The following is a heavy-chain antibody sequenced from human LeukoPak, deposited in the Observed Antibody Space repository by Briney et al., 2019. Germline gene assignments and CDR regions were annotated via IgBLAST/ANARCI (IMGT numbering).Heavy chain of an antibody. V-gene: IGHV3-21*01. D-gene: IGHD6-13*01. Sequence: GGSLRLSCAASGFTFSSYSMNWVRQAPGKGLEWVSSISSSSSYIYYADSVKGRFTISRDNAKNSLYLQMNSLRAEDTAVYYCARDSSSWYSRGFDYWGQGTLVTVSS. CDR2: ISSSSSYI. CDR1: GFTFSSYS. J-gene: IGHJ4*02. CDR3: ARDSSSWYSRGFDY.